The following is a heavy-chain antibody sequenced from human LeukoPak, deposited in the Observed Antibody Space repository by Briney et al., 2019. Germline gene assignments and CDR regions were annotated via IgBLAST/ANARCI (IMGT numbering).Heavy chain of an antibody. CDR1: GFTFDDYG. V-gene: IGHV3-20*04. CDR2: INWNGGST. Sequence: RPGGSLRLSCAASGFTFDDYGMSWVRQAPGKGLEWVSGINWNGGSTGYADSVKGRFTISRDNAKNSLYLQMNSLRAEDTALYYCARGGGYDTGTPSDYWGQGTLVTVSP. D-gene: IGHD5-12*01. CDR3: ARGGGYDTGTPSDY. J-gene: IGHJ4*02.